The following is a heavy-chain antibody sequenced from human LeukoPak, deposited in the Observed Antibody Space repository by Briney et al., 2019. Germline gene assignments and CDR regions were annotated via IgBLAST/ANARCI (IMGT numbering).Heavy chain of an antibody. J-gene: IGHJ4*02. V-gene: IGHV3-23*01. CDR3: AKDTYYDSSGYSLSWDY. Sequence: GGSLRLSCAASGFTFSSYAMSWVRQAPGKGLEWVSAISGSGGSTYHADSVKGRFTISRDNSKNTLYLQMNSLRAEDTAVYYCAKDTYYDSSGYSLSWDYWGQGTLVTVSS. CDR2: ISGSGGST. CDR1: GFTFSSYA. D-gene: IGHD3-22*01.